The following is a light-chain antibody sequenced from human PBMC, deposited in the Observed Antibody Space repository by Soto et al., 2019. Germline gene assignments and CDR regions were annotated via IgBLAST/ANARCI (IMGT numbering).Light chain of an antibody. CDR3: SSYVGSKV. J-gene: IGLJ3*02. V-gene: IGLV2-8*01. CDR1: SSDVGGYND. CDR2: EVS. Sequence: QSVLTQPPSASGSLGQSVTISCTGTSSDVGGYNDVSWYQQHPGKAPKLMISEVSKRPSGVPDRFSGSKSGNTASLTVSGLQAEDEADYYCSSYVGSKVFGGGTKVTVL.